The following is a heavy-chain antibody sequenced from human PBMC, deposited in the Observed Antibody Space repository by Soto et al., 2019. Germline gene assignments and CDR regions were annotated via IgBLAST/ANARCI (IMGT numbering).Heavy chain of an antibody. CDR2: IIPMFDRA. J-gene: IGHJ3*02. V-gene: IGHV1-69*01. Sequence: QVQLVQSGAEVKKPGSSVKVSCKAAGGSFNTYAISWVRLAPGQGLEWMGGIIPMFDRANYAQKFQGRVTITADESTSTAYVEVDSLSSEDTAVYYCATGGQTAVLNAWGAFDIWGQGTVVTVAS. CDR1: GGSFNTYA. CDR3: ATGGQTAVLNAWGAFDI. D-gene: IGHD4-17*01.